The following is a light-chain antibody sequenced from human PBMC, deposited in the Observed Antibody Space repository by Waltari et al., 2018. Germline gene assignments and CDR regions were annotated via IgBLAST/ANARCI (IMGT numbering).Light chain of an antibody. CDR2: GAS. J-gene: IGKJ1*01. CDR3: QHYDNWPPWT. CDR1: QGVSSK. V-gene: IGKV3-15*01. Sequence: EIVMTQSPATLSVSPGERATLSCRASQGVSSKLAWYQQKPGQAPRLLIYGASTRATGIPARFSGSGSGTEFTLTISSLQSEDFAVYYCQHYDNWPPWTFGQGTKVEIK.